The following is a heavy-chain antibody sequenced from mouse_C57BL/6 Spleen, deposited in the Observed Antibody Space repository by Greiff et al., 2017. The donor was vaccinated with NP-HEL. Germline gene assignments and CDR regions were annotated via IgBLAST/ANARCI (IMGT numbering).Heavy chain of an antibody. V-gene: IGHV1-4*01. CDR3: ARAHLYYDYDTPYAMDY. D-gene: IGHD2-4*01. CDR2: INPSSGYT. Sequence: QVQLQQSGAELARPGASVKMSCKASGYTFTSYTMHWVKQRPGKGLEWIGYINPSSGYTKYNQKFKDKATLTADKSSSTAYMQLSILTSEDSAVYDYARAHLYYDYDTPYAMDYWGQGTSVTVSS. CDR1: GYTFTSYT. J-gene: IGHJ4*01.